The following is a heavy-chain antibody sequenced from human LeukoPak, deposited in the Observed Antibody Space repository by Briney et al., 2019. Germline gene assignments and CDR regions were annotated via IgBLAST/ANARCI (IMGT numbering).Heavy chain of an antibody. Sequence: SETLSLTCTVSGGSISSYYWSWVRQPPGKGLEWIGYIYYSGSTNCNPSLKSRVTISVDTSKNQFSLKLSSVTAADTAVYYCARDGNYGGDFDYWGQGTLVTVSS. J-gene: IGHJ4*02. CDR3: ARDGNYGGDFDY. V-gene: IGHV4-59*01. D-gene: IGHD4-23*01. CDR2: IYYSGST. CDR1: GGSISSYY.